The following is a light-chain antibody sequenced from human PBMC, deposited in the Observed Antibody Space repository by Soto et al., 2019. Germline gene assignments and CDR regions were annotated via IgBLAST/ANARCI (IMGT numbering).Light chain of an antibody. CDR2: DVS. V-gene: IGLV2-14*01. Sequence: QSALTQPASVSGSPGQSITISCTGTSSDIGSYNFVSWYQQYPGKAPKLMIFDVSNRPSGISNRFFGSKSGNTASLIISGLQAEDEVDYYCSSCSSTSTTLFGGGTKLTVL. J-gene: IGLJ2*01. CDR1: SSDIGSYNF. CDR3: SSCSSTSTTL.